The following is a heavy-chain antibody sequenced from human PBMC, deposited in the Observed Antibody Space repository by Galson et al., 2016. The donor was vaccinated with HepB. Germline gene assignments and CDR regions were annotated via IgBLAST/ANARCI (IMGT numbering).Heavy chain of an antibody. CDR2: ITTYSGDT. J-gene: IGHJ4*02. CDR1: GYSFTSHS. D-gene: IGHD3-10*01. V-gene: IGHV1-18*01. CDR3: ARDRDNYGSGSDY. Sequence: VKVSCKASGYSFTSHSISWVRQAPGQGLEWMGYITTYSGDTYYAPNLQGRVTMTTDTSTRTAYMELRSLRSDDTAVYYCARDRDNYGSGSDYWGQGTLVAVSS.